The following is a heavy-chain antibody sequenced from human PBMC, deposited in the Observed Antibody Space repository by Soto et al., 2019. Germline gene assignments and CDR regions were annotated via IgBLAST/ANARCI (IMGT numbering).Heavy chain of an antibody. Sequence: QVQLVESGGGVVQPGRSLRLSCAASGFTFSSYGMHWVRQAPGKGLEWVAVIWYDGSNKYYADSVKGRFTISRDNSKNTLYLQINSLRAEDTAVYYCARDKGDYYGSGSYYDAFDIWGQGTMVTVSS. CDR3: ARDKGDYYGSGSYYDAFDI. CDR1: GFTFSSYG. J-gene: IGHJ3*02. CDR2: IWYDGSNK. D-gene: IGHD3-10*01. V-gene: IGHV3-33*01.